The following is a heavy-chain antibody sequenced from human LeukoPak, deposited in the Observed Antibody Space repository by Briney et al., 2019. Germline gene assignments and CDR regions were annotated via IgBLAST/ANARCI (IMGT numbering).Heavy chain of an antibody. CDR2: ISYDGTNK. CDR3: ANYGDYQYFDY. V-gene: IGHV3-30*18. D-gene: IGHD4-17*01. CDR1: GFXFINYG. J-gene: IGHJ4*02. Sequence: GGSLRLSCAASGFXFINYGMHWVRQAPGKGREWVAVISYDGTNKYYADSVKGRFTISRDNSKNTLYLQMNSLKTDDTAVYYCANYGDYQYFDYWGQGTPVTVSS.